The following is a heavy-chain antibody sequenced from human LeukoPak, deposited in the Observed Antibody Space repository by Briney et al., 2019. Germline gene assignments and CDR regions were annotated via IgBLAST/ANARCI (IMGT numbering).Heavy chain of an antibody. Sequence: GGSLRLSCAASGFSFSSYAMHWVRQAPGKGLEWVAVTSYDGSNKYYADSVKGRFTISRDNSKNTLYLQMNSLRAEDTAVYYCAKLGPTDQGADYWGQGTLVTVSS. J-gene: IGHJ4*02. V-gene: IGHV3-30-3*02. CDR3: AKLGPTDQGADY. CDR1: GFSFSSYA. CDR2: TSYDGSNK. D-gene: IGHD1-26*01.